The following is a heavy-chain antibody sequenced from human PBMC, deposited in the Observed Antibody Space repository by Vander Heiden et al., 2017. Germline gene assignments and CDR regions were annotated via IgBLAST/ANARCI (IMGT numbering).Heavy chain of an antibody. J-gene: IGHJ4*02. CDR1: GFTFDDYA. V-gene: IGHV3-9*01. CDR2: ISWNSGSI. Sequence: EVQLVESGGGLVQPGRSLRLSCAASGFTFDDYAMHWVRQAPGKGLEWVSGISWNSGSIGYADSVKGRFTISRDNAKNSLYLQMNSLRAEDTALYYCAKALLWCGDLNGYFDYWGQGTLVTVSS. D-gene: IGHD3-10*01. CDR3: AKALLWCGDLNGYFDY.